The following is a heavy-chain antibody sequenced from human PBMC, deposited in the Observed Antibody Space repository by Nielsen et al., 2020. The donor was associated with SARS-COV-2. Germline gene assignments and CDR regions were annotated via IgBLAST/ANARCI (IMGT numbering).Heavy chain of an antibody. CDR3: ARDDGDKPFDC. V-gene: IGHV3-15*01. CDR1: GFTFSNAW. Sequence: GGSLRLSCAASGFTFSNAWMSWVRQAPGKGLEWVGRIKSKTDGGTTDYAAPVKGRFTISRDDSKNTLYLQMNSLRAEDTAVYYCARDDGDKPFDCWGQGTLVTVSS. D-gene: IGHD5-24*01. CDR2: IKSKTDGGTT. J-gene: IGHJ4*02.